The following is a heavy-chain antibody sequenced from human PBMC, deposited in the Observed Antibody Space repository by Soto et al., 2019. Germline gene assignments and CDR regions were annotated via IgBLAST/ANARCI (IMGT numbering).Heavy chain of an antibody. V-gene: IGHV1-18*01. J-gene: IGHJ4*02. D-gene: IGHD2-15*01. CDR2: MNAYSGNT. Sequence: ASVKVSCKASGYTFTSYGISWVRQAPGQGLEWMGWMNAYSGNTNYAQKLQGRVTMTWNTSMSTAYMELSSLRSDDTAVYYCARARAYCSSSSCYFFDYWGQGTLVTVSS. CDR3: ARARAYCSSSSCYFFDY. CDR1: GYTFTSYG.